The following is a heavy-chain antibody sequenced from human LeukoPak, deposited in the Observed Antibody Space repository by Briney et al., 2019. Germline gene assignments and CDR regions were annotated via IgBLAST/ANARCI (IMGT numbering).Heavy chain of an antibody. D-gene: IGHD3-3*01. CDR3: ARGSVLRFLEWLFASYMDV. CDR1: GYTFTGYY. Sequence: ASVKVSCKASGYTFTGYYMHWVRQAPGQGLDWMGWINPNSGGTNYAQKFQGRVTMTRDTSISTAYMELSRLRSDDTAVYYCARGSVLRFLEWLFASYMDVWGKGTTVTVSS. CDR2: INPNSGGT. J-gene: IGHJ6*03. V-gene: IGHV1-2*02.